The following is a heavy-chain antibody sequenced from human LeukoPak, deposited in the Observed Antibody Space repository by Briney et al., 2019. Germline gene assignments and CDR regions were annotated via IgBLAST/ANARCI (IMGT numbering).Heavy chain of an antibody. D-gene: IGHD5-12*01. CDR3: ARSNSGYDSGDAFDI. Sequence: PGGSLRLSCAASGSTFSSYSMNWVRQAPGKGLEWVSSISSSSSYIYYADSVKGRFTISRDNAKNSLYLQMNSLRAEDTAVYYCARSNSGYDSGDAFDIWGQGTMVTVSS. V-gene: IGHV3-21*01. CDR2: ISSSSSYI. J-gene: IGHJ3*02. CDR1: GSTFSSYS.